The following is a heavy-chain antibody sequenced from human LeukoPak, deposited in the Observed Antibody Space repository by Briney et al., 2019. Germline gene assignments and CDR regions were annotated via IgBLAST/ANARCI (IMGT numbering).Heavy chain of an antibody. V-gene: IGHV4-4*02. Sequence: SETLSLTCTVSLDSTTSNFWSWVRQPPGKGLDWIGEIHRSGSPNYNPSLQSRVTISIDRSRNQIALELSSVTAADTAVYYCAREILGGFNPGAYWGQGTLVTVSS. CDR2: IHRSGSP. J-gene: IGHJ4*02. CDR3: AREILGGFNPGAY. D-gene: IGHD1-14*01. CDR1: LDSTTSNF.